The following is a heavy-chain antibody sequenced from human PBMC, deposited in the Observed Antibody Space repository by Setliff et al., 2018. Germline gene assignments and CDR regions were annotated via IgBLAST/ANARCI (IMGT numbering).Heavy chain of an antibody. CDR3: ARVGMYYNFWSGYYTYYYYYYMDV. J-gene: IGHJ6*03. CDR1: GGSISSYY. V-gene: IGHV4-4*07. CDR2: IYTSGST. Sequence: SETLSLTCTVSGGSISSYYWSWLRQPAGKGLEWIGRIYTSGSTNYNPSLKSRVTMSVDTSKNQFSLKLSSVTAADTAVYYCARVGMYYNFWSGYYTYYYYYYMDVWGKGTTVTVSS. D-gene: IGHD3-3*01.